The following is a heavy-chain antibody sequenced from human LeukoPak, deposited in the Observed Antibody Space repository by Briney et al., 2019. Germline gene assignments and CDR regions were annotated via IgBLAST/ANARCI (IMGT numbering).Heavy chain of an antibody. V-gene: IGHV3-30-3*01. CDR1: GFTFSSYA. CDR3: ARDLSGGGLDY. D-gene: IGHD3-10*01. Sequence: GGSLRLSCTASGFTFSSYAMHWVRQAPGKGLECVAVISYDGSNEHYADSVKGRFTISRDNSKNTLYLQMNSLRVEDTAVYYCARDLSGGGLDYWGQGTLVTVSS. J-gene: IGHJ4*02. CDR2: ISYDGSNE.